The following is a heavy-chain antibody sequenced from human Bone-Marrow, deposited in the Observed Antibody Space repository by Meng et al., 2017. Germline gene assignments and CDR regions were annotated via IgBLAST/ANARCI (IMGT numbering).Heavy chain of an antibody. D-gene: IGHD6-25*01. J-gene: IGHJ4*02. CDR1: GYTFNVYY. CDR3: ARDLSGWVRY. Sequence: ASVKVSCKASGYTFNVYYMHWVRQAPGQGLEWMGRINPNSGDTNYTQKFQGRVTMTRDTSITTAYMELSSLRSDDTAVYYCARDLSGWVRYWGQGTLVTVSS. CDR2: INPNSGDT. V-gene: IGHV1-2*06.